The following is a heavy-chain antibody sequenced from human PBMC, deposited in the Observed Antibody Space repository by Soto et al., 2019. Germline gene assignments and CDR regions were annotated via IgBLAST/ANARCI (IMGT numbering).Heavy chain of an antibody. J-gene: IGHJ4*02. V-gene: IGHV4-59*01. CDR1: GGSIVNYY. CDR3: AREGNLGRWLQPLDF. Sequence: LETLSLTCTVSGGSIVNYYWSWIRQPTGKGLEWIGNIHYNGNTKYNPSLKSRVTMSVDTSKNQFSLKLISVTAADTAKYFCAREGNLGRWLQPLDFWGQGTLVTVSS. CDR2: IHYNGNT. D-gene: IGHD5-12*01.